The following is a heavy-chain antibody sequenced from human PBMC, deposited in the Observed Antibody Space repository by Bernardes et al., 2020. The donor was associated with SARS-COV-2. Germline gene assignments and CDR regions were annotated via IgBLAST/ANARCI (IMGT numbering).Heavy chain of an antibody. V-gene: IGHV3-30-3*01. CDR1: GFTFSSYA. CDR3: AREKYYYDSIIYYYYYYGMDV. J-gene: IGHJ6*02. D-gene: IGHD3-22*01. Sequence: GGSLRLSCAASGFTFSSYAMHWVRQAPGKGLEWVAVISYDGSNKYYADSVKGRFTISRDNSKNTLYLQMNSLRAEDTAVYYCAREKYYYDSIIYYYYYYGMDVWGQGTTVTVSS. CDR2: ISYDGSNK.